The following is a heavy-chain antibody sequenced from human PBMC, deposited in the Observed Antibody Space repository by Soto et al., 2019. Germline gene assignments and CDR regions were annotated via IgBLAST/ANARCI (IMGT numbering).Heavy chain of an antibody. CDR1: GFTFSSYS. D-gene: IGHD4-17*01. CDR3: AREDYGETYVVDP. V-gene: IGHV3-48*01. Sequence: EVQLVESGGGLVQPGGSLRLSCAASGFTFSSYSMNWVRQAPGKGLEWVSYISSSSSTIYYADSVKGRFTISRDNAKNSLYLQMNSLRAEDTAVYYCAREDYGETYVVDPWGQGTLVTVSS. CDR2: ISSSSSTI. J-gene: IGHJ5*02.